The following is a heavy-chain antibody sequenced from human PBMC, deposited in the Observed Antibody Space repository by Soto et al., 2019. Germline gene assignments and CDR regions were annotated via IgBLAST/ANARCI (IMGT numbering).Heavy chain of an antibody. J-gene: IGHJ4*02. CDR1: GGTFSSHV. CDR2: IRPIIGTA. Sequence: QVQLVQSGAEVKKPGSSVKVYCKASGGTFSSHVFNWVRQAPGQGLEWMGVIRPIIGTANYAQKFQGRVKISADESTSPAYRGLSSMRSEDTAVYYCARDLEFRDGNMSHLHYWGQGTLVTVYS. CDR3: ARDLEFRDGNMSHLHY. V-gene: IGHV1-69*01. D-gene: IGHD3-10*01.